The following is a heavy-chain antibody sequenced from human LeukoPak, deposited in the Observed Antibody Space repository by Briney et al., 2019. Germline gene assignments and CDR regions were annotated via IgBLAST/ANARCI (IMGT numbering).Heavy chain of an antibody. CDR1: GFTFSSYA. D-gene: IGHD4-23*01. CDR3: ARTYAGNSAYWYFDL. J-gene: IGHJ2*01. CDR2: ISYDGSNK. Sequence: PGRSLRLSCAASGFTFSSYAMHWVRQAPGKGLEWVALISYDGSNKYYADSVKGRFTISRDNSKNTLYLRMNSLRAEDTAVYYCARTYAGNSAYWYFDLWGRGTLVTVSP. V-gene: IGHV3-30-3*01.